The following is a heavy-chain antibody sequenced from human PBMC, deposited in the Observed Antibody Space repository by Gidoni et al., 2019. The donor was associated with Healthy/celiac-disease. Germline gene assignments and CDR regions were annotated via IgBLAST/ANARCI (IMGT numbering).Heavy chain of an antibody. CDR3: ARSEVYYDILTGYYRGDYMDV. CDR1: GGSIRRGAYY. V-gene: IGHV4-30-4*01. J-gene: IGHJ6*03. D-gene: IGHD3-9*01. Sequence: QVQLQESGPGLVKPSQTLSLTCTVSGGSIRRGAYYWSWISQPPGKGLEWIGYIYYSGSTYYNPSLKSRVTISVDTSKNQFSLKLSSVTAADTAVYYCARSEVYYDILTGYYRGDYMDVWGKGTTVTVSS. CDR2: IYYSGST.